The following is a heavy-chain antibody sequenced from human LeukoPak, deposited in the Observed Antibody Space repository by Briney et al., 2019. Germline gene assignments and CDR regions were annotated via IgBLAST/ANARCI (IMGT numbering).Heavy chain of an antibody. J-gene: IGHJ4*02. CDR1: GGSISSYY. CDR3: ARGPSDPGRYYFDY. Sequence: SETLSLTCTVSGGSISSYYWSWIRQPPGKGLEWIGEINHSGSTNYNPSLKSRVTISVDTSKNQFSLKLSSVTAADTAVYYCARGPSDPGRYYFDYWGQGTLVTVSS. D-gene: IGHD7-27*01. CDR2: INHSGST. V-gene: IGHV4-34*01.